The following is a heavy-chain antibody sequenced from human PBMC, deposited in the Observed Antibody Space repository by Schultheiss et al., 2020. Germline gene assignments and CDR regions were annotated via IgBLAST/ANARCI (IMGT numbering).Heavy chain of an antibody. CDR3: ASIGYSSGWSPHGMDV. CDR1: GFTFSSYA. CDR2: INRSGDTK. Sequence: GGSLRLSCAASGFTFSSYAMHWIRQAPGKGLKWISGINRSGDTKYYADSVKGRFTISRDNSKNTLYLQMNSLRAEDTAVYYCASIGYSSGWSPHGMDVWGQGTTVTVS. J-gene: IGHJ6*02. V-gene: IGHV3-64*04. D-gene: IGHD6-19*01.